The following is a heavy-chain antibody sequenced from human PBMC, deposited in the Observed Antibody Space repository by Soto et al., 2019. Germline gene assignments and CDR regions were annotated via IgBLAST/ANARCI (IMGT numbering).Heavy chain of an antibody. CDR1: GGTFSSYA. CDR3: ASSQGSSTSLEIYYYYYYGMDF. V-gene: IGHV1-69*01. J-gene: IGHJ6*02. Sequence: QVQLVQSGAEVKKPGSSVKVSCKASGGTFSSYAISWVRQAPGQGLEWMGGIIPISGTANYAQKFQGRVTITANESTSTAYMERSSLRSEDTAVYYCASSQGSSTSLEIYYYYYYGMDFWGQGTTVTVSS. D-gene: IGHD2-2*01. CDR2: IIPISGTA.